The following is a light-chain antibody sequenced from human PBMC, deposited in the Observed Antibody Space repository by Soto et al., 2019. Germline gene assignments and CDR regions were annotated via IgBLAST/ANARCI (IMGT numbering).Light chain of an antibody. CDR2: AAS. V-gene: IGKV1-39*01. CDR1: QCISNY. CDR3: QKSYGAPYT. Sequence: DIQMTQSPSSLSASVGDRVTITCRASQCISNYLNWYQQKPGKVPNLLIYAASSLQTGVPSRFSGSGSGTEFTLTISSLQSEDFATYYCQKSYGAPYTFGQGTRLEIK. J-gene: IGKJ5*01.